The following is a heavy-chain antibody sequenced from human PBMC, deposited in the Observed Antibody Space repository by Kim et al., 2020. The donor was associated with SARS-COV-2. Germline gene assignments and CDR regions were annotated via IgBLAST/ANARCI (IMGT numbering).Heavy chain of an antibody. CDR3: ARDQYYYDSSGYTNWFDP. Sequence: GGSLRLSCAASGFTFSSYSMNWVRQAPGKGLEWVSSISSSSYIYYADSVKGRFTISRDNAKNSLYLQMNSLRAEDTAVYYCARDQYYYDSSGYTNWFDPWGQGTLVTVSS. CDR1: GFTFSSYS. CDR2: ISSSSYI. V-gene: IGHV3-21*01. D-gene: IGHD3-22*01. J-gene: IGHJ5*02.